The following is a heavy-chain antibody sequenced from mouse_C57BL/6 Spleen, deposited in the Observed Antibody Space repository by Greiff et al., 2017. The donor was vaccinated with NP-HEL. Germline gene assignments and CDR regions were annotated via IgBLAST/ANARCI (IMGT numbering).Heavy chain of an antibody. CDR1: GFTFSSYG. CDR3: ARRGSSDWYFDV. CDR2: ISSGGSYT. J-gene: IGHJ1*03. V-gene: IGHV5-6*02. D-gene: IGHD1-1*01. Sequence: EVNLVESGGDLVKPGGSLKLSCAASGFTFSSYGMSWVRQTPDKRLEWVATISSGGSYTYYPDSVKGRFTISRDNAKNTLYLQMSSLKSEDTAMYYCARRGSSDWYFDVWGTGTTVTVSS.